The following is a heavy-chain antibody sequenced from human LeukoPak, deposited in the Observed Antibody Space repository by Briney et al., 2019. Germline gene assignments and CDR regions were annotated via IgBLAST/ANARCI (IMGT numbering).Heavy chain of an antibody. CDR1: GFTFSSYA. J-gene: IGHJ4*02. D-gene: IGHD2-15*01. CDR2: ISGSGGST. CDR3: ATLVVAADTFDY. Sequence: GGSLRLSXAASGFTFSSYAMSWGRQAPGKGLEWVSAISGSGGSTYYADSVKGRFTISRDNSKNTLYLQMNSLRAEDTAVYYCATLVVAADTFDYWGQGTLVTVSS. V-gene: IGHV3-23*01.